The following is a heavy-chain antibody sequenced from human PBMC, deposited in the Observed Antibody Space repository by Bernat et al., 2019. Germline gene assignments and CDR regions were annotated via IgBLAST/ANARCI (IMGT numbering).Heavy chain of an antibody. D-gene: IGHD4-17*01. CDR2: ISAYNGNT. V-gene: IGHV1-18*01. CDR3: ARGLYGDYTGGHYFDY. CDR1: GYTLTSYG. Sequence: QVQLVQSGAEVKKPGASVKVSCKASGYTLTSYGFSWVRQAPGQGLEWMGWISAYNGNTNYAQKLQDSVTMTTDTSTSTAYMELRSLRSDDTAVYYCARGLYGDYTGGHYFDYWGQGTLVTVSS. J-gene: IGHJ4*02.